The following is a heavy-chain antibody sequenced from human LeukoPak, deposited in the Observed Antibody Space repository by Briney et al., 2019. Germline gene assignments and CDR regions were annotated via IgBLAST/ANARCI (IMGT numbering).Heavy chain of an antibody. D-gene: IGHD2-15*01. Sequence: PGGSLRLSCAASGFTVSSNYMSWVRQAPGKGLEWVSVIYSGGSTYYADSVKGRFTISRDNSKNTLYLQMNSLRAEDAAVYYCAKAPLGRCTGAICYFFDYWGPGALVTVSS. V-gene: IGHV3-53*01. CDR3: AKAPLGRCTGAICYFFDY. CDR1: GFTVSSNY. J-gene: IGHJ4*02. CDR2: IYSGGST.